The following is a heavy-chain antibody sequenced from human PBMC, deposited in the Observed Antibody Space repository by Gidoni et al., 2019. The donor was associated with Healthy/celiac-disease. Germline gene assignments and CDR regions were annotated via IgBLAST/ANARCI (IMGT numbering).Heavy chain of an antibody. V-gene: IGHV1-24*01. CDR3: ATDGGIAVAGNGRKNYYYYGMDV. CDR2: FDPEDGET. D-gene: IGHD6-19*01. Sequence: LEWMGGFDPEDGETIYAQKFQGRVTMTEDTSTDTAYMELSSLRSEDTAVYYCATDGGIAVAGNGRKNYYYYGMDVWGQGTTVTVSS. J-gene: IGHJ6*02.